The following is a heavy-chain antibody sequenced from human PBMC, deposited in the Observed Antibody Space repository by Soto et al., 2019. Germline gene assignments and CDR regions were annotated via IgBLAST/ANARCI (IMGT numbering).Heavy chain of an antibody. CDR3: AGRPALSMFDY. CDR1: GGSVSGGGYY. J-gene: IGHJ4*02. Sequence: QVQLQESGPGLVKPSQTLSLTCSVSGGSVSGGGYYWSWIRQLPGKGLEWIGYIYHTGNAFYNPSLRGRVTILLDTSKSQFPRKLTSVTAADTAMYSWAGRPALSMFDYGGKGTLVTVPS. CDR2: IYHTGNA. V-gene: IGHV4-31*03.